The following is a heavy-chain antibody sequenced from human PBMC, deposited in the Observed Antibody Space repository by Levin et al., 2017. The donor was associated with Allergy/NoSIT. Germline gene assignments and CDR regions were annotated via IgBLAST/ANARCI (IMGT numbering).Heavy chain of an antibody. CDR3: ARGLPAATSYYFDY. D-gene: IGHD6-25*01. Sequence: QPGGSLRLSCAASGFTFSSYAMHWVRQAPGKGLEWVAVISYDGSNKYYADSVKGRFTISRDNSKNTLYLQMNSLRAEDTAVYYCARGLPAATSYYFDYWGQGTLVTVSS. CDR1: GFTFSSYA. V-gene: IGHV3-30-3*01. CDR2: ISYDGSNK. J-gene: IGHJ4*02.